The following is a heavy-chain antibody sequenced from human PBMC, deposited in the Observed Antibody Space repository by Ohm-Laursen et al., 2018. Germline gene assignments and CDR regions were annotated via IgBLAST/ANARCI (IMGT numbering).Heavy chain of an antibody. V-gene: IGHV4-4*07. Sequence: GTLSLTCTVSGGSISSYYWSWIRQPAGKGLEWIGRIYTSGSTNYNPSLKSRVTMSVDTSKNQFSLKLSSVTAADTAVYYCAREGRYSSSVYFDYWGQGTLVTVSS. CDR3: AREGRYSSSVYFDY. CDR2: IYTSGST. CDR1: GGSISSYY. J-gene: IGHJ4*02. D-gene: IGHD6-6*01.